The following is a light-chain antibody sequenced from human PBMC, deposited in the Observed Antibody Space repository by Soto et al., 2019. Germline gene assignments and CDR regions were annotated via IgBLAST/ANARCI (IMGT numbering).Light chain of an antibody. J-gene: IGLJ1*01. CDR2: EVG. V-gene: IGLV2-14*01. CDR1: SRDVGGYSY. CDR3: SSYTSSSSYV. Sequence: QSVLTQPASVSGSPGLSITISCTGTSRDVGGYSYVSWYQQHPGKAPKLILSEVGNRPSGISNRFSASKSGDTASLTISGLQADDEAEYYCSSYTSSSSYVFGTGTKLTVL.